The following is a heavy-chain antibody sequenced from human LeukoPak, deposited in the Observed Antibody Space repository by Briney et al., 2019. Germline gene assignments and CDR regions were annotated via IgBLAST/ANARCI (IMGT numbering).Heavy chain of an antibody. J-gene: IGHJ5*02. CDR3: ARTLTMLSWFDP. V-gene: IGHV3-30-3*01. CDR1: GFIFSSYA. D-gene: IGHD4/OR15-4a*01. Sequence: GGSLRLSCAASGFIFSSYAMHWVRQAPGKGLEWVAVMSYDGSNKYYADSVKGRFTISRDNSKNTLYLQMNSLRPEDTAVYYCARTLTMLSWFDPWGQGTLVTVSS. CDR2: MSYDGSNK.